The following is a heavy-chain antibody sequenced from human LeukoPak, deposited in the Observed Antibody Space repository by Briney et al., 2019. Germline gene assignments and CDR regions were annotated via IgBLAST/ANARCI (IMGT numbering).Heavy chain of an antibody. CDR2: NYPGDSDT. Sequence: GESLKISCKGSGYSFINYWIGWVRQMPGEGLEYMGINYPGDSDTRYSPSFQGQVTISADKSINTAYLQWSSLKASDTAMYYCTRAWSGYSTRYFDYWGQGTLVTVSS. V-gene: IGHV5-51*01. CDR1: GYSFINYW. D-gene: IGHD3-3*01. J-gene: IGHJ4*02. CDR3: TRAWSGYSTRYFDY.